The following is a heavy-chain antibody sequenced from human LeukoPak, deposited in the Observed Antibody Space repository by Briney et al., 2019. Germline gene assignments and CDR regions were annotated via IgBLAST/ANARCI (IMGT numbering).Heavy chain of an antibody. CDR1: GFTFSSYS. CDR2: ISSSSSTI. V-gene: IGHV3-48*02. Sequence: GGSLRLSCAASGFTFSSYSMNWVRQAPGKGLEWVSYISSSSSTIYYADSVKGRFTISRDNAKNSLYLQMNSLRDDDTAVYYCVRDHLWAFDIWGQGTMVTVSS. CDR3: VRDHLWAFDI. D-gene: IGHD2-21*01. J-gene: IGHJ3*02.